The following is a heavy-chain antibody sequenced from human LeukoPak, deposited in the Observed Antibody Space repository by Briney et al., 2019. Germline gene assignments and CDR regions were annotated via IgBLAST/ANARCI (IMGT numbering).Heavy chain of an antibody. CDR3: ARDRDLELLGDAFDI. J-gene: IGHJ3*02. CDR2: ISAYNGNT. CDR1: GYTFTSYG. V-gene: IGHV1-18*01. D-gene: IGHD1-26*01. Sequence: ASVKVSCKASGYTFTSYGISWVRQAPGQGLEWMGWISAYNGNTNYAQKLQGRVTMTTDTSTSTAYMELRSLRSDDTAVYYCARDRDLELLGDAFDIWGQGTMVTVSS.